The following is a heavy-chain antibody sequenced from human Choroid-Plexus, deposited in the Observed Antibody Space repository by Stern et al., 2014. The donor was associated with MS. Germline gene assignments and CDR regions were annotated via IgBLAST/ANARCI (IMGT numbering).Heavy chain of an antibody. CDR1: GFSFSSFG. D-gene: IGHD3-16*01. V-gene: IGHV3-30*18. Sequence: VQLVESGGGVVKPGRPLRLSCAASGFSFSSFGMHWVRQAPGKGMEWEALISYDGSKDYADSVKGRFAISRDNSKNTLYLQMNSLRAEDTAVYYCAKDRQCLTFFFDFWGQGSLVTVSS. CDR2: ISYDGSK. J-gene: IGHJ4*02. CDR3: AKDRQCLTFFFDF.